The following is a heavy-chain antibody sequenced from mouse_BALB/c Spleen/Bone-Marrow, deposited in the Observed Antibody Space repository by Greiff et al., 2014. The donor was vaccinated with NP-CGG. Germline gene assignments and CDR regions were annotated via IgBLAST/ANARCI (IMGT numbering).Heavy chain of an antibody. Sequence: VQLQESGAGLMKPGASVKISCKTSGYTFSSYWIEWVKQRPGHGLEWIGEILPGSGSTNSNEKFKGKATFTADTSSNTAYMQLSSLTSEDPAVYYCARELGLRLAYWGQGTLVTVSA. CDR2: ILPGSGST. D-gene: IGHD3-1*01. V-gene: IGHV1-9*01. CDR3: ARELGLRLAY. CDR1: GYTFSSYW. J-gene: IGHJ3*01.